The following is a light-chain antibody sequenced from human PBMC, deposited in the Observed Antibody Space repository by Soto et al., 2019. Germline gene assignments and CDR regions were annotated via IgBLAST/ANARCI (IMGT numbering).Light chain of an antibody. Sequence: AIQMTQSPSSLSASVGDRVTITCRASQGIGNDLGWYQQKPGKAPKLLIYDASTLQSGVPSRFSGSGSGTDFTLTISSLQPEDFAPYYCLRDYLGWTFGQGTRVEIK. CDR2: DAS. V-gene: IGKV1-6*01. CDR1: QGIGND. J-gene: IGKJ1*01. CDR3: LRDYLGWT.